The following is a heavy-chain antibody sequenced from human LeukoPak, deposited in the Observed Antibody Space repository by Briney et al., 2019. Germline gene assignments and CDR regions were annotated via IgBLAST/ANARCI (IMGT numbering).Heavy chain of an antibody. D-gene: IGHD2-15*01. J-gene: IGHJ4*02. CDR3: AKSPGVAGTPPFDY. V-gene: IGHV3-23*01. Sequence: GGSLRLSCAASGFTFSSYAMSWVRQAPGKGLEWVSSISGSGSSTYYADSVKGRFTTSRDNSENTLYLQLNSLRAEDTAVYYCAKSPGVAGTPPFDYWGQGTLVTVSS. CDR2: ISGSGSST. CDR1: GFTFSSYA.